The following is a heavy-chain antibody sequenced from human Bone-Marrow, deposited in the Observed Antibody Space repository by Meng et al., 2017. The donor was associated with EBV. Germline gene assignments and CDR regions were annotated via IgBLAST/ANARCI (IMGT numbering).Heavy chain of an antibody. CDR2: LIPMSGAP. V-gene: IGHV1-69*01. CDR1: GGPFRRDD. Sequence: LGQDGGGWKWPGSVRMTSSRTSGGPFRRDDVSWGRQGPGQGLEWLGGLIPMSGAPHYAQKFQNRVTITADEYTRTHYMELSSLRSDDTAVYYCASESGRGFTPDFWGQGTLVTVSS. J-gene: IGHJ4*02. CDR3: ASESGRGFTPDF. D-gene: IGHD3-10*01.